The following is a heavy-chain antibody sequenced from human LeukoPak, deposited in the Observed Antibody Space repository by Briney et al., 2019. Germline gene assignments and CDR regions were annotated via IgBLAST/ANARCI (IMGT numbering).Heavy chain of an antibody. CDR2: IYYSGGT. Sequence: SETLSLTCTVSGGSISSYYWSWIRQPPGKGLEWIGYIYYSGGTNYKSSLKSRVTISVDTSKNQFSLKLSSVTAADTAVYYCARTTEGGYSYGYFYYYYMDVWGKGTTVTISS. V-gene: IGHV4-59*01. CDR1: GGSISSYY. D-gene: IGHD5-18*01. J-gene: IGHJ6*03. CDR3: ARTTEGGYSYGYFYYYYMDV.